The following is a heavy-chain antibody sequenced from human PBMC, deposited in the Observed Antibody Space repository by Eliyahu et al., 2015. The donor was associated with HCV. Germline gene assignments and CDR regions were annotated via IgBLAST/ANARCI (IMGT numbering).Heavy chain of an antibody. V-gene: IGHV3-21*01. J-gene: IGHJ6*02. Sequence: EVQLVESGGGLVKPGGSLRLSCXASGFPFSSYSXNWVRQAPGKGLEXVSSISSSSSYIYYADSVKGRFTISRDNAKNSLYLQMNSLRAEDTAVYYCARDTLWFGELFPAGYYYYGMDVWGQGTTVTVSS. D-gene: IGHD3-10*01. CDR1: GFPFSSYS. CDR2: ISSSSSYI. CDR3: ARDTLWFGELFPAGYYYYGMDV.